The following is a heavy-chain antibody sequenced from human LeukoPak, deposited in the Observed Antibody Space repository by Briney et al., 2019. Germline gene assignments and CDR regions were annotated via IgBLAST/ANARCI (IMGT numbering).Heavy chain of an antibody. CDR1: GYTFTSYD. CDR2: MNPNSGNT. J-gene: IGHJ1*01. V-gene: IGHV1-8*01. D-gene: IGHD6-13*01. CDR3: ARGLNLRLAAAGFQH. Sequence: ASVKVSCKASGYTFTSYDINRVRQATGQGLEWMGWMNPNSGNTGYAQKFQGRVTMTRNTSISTAYMELSSLRSEDTAVYYCARGLNLRLAAAGFQHWGQGTLVTVSS.